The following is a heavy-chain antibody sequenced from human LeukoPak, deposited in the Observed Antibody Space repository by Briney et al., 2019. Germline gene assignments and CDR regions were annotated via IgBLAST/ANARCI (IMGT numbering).Heavy chain of an antibody. CDR1: GGSISSGGYS. CDR3: ARAVGVFAAAVI. Sequence: SETLSLTCAVSGGSISSGGYSWSWIRQPPGKGLEWIGYIYHSGSTYYNPSLKSRVTISVDRSKNQLSLKLSSVTAADTAVYYCARAVGVFAAAVIWGQGTLVTVSS. D-gene: IGHD6-13*01. V-gene: IGHV4-30-2*01. J-gene: IGHJ4*02. CDR2: IYHSGST.